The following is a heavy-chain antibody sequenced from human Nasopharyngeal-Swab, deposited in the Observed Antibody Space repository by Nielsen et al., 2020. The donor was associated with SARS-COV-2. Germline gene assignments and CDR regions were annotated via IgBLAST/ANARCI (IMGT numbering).Heavy chain of an antibody. CDR2: ISYDGSNK. CDR1: GFTFSSYG. Sequence: GESLKISCADSGFTFSSYGMHWVRQAPGKGLEWVAVISYDGSNKYYADSVKGRFTISRDNSKNTLYLQMNSLRAEDTAVYYCAKDFALFGELLRYYFDYWGQGTLVTVSS. J-gene: IGHJ4*02. D-gene: IGHD3-10*02. V-gene: IGHV3-30*18. CDR3: AKDFALFGELLRYYFDY.